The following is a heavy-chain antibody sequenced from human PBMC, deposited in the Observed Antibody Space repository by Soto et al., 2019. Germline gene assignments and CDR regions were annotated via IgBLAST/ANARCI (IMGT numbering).Heavy chain of an antibody. CDR1: FTFSMYS. CDR3: TRDQGGSYDSCFDP. Sequence: EVQVVESGGGLVNPGGSLRLSCSFTFSMYSMNWVRQAPGKGLGWVASISSGGIYIKYADSVKGRFTISRDNAKNSVTLQMNSLKVEDTAVYYCTRDQGGSYDSCFDPWGQGTQVIVSS. D-gene: IGHD1-26*01. V-gene: IGHV3-21*06. CDR2: ISSGGIYI. J-gene: IGHJ5*02.